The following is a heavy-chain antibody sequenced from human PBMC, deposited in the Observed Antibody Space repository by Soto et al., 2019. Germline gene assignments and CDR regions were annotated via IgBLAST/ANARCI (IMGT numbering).Heavy chain of an antibody. J-gene: IGHJ6*02. V-gene: IGHV3-30*02. CDR1: GFNISDYG. CDR2: LRYDGNRK. CDR3: ARDRIDFYAMDV. Sequence: QVQLVESGGGVVQPGGSLRLSCAVSGFNISDYGMHWVRQVPGKGLEWVALLRYDGNRKSYGDSVQDRFTISRDKSKNTLYVQRDRLRAEDTAVYYCARDRIDFYAMDVWGQGTRVTVSS. D-gene: IGHD2-15*01.